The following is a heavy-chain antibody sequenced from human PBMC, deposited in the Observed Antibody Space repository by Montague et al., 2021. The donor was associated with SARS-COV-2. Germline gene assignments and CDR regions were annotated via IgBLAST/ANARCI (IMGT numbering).Heavy chain of an antibody. J-gene: IGHJ4*02. CDR1: GFTFSSYS. D-gene: IGHD6-19*01. V-gene: IGHV3-21*01. Sequence: SLRLSCAASGFTFSSYSMNWVRQAPGKGLEWVSSISSSSSYIYYADSVKGRFTISRDNAKNSLYLQMNSLRAEDTAVYYCARARYISMDYFDYWGQGTLVPVSS. CDR3: ARARYISMDYFDY. CDR2: ISSSSSYI.